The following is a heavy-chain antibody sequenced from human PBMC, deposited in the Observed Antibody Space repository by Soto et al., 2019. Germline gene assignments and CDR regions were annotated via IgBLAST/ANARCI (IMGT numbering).Heavy chain of an antibody. CDR1: GYTLTELS. CDR2: FDPEDGET. J-gene: IGHJ4*02. CDR3: ATPPPPPKYDTSLDY. D-gene: IGHD3-22*01. V-gene: IGHV1-24*01. Sequence: AASVKVSCKVSGYTLTELSMHWVRQAPGKGLEWRGGFDPEDGETIYAQKVQGRVTMTEDTSTDTAYMELSSLRSEDTAVYYCATPPPPPKYDTSLDYWGQGTLVTVSS.